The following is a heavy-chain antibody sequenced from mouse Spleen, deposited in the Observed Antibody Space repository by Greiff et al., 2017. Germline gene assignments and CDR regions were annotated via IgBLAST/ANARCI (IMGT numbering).Heavy chain of an antibody. D-gene: IGHD1-1*01. Sequence: EVQLVESGGDLVKPGGSLKLSCAASGFTFSSYGMSWVRQTPEKGLEWVAYISSGSSTIYYADTVKGRFTISRDNPKNTLFLQMTSLRSEDTAMYYCATGTYYYYFDYWGQGTTLTVSS. V-gene: IGHV5-17*02. CDR2: ISSGSSTI. CDR3: ATGTYYYYFDY. J-gene: IGHJ2*01. CDR1: GFTFSSYG.